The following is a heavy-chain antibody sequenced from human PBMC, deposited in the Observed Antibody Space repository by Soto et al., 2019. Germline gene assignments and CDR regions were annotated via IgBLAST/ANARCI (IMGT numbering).Heavy chain of an antibody. CDR3: ARDREYCSGGSCYSGRGWYFDL. CDR1: GFTFSSYS. V-gene: IGHV3-21*01. D-gene: IGHD2-15*01. J-gene: IGHJ2*01. Sequence: GGSLRLSCAASGFTFSSYSMNWVRQAPGKGLEWVSSISSSSSYIYYADSVKGRFTISRDNAKNSLYLQMNSLRAEDTAVYYCARDREYCSGGSCYSGRGWYFDLWGRGTLVTVSS. CDR2: ISSSSSYI.